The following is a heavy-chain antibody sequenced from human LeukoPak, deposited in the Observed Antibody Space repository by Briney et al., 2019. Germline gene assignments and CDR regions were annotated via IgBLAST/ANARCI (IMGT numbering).Heavy chain of an antibody. CDR3: ARDYSSIAASLGFDP. CDR1: GYTFTGYY. Sequence: GASVKVSCKASGYTFTGYYMHWVRQAPGRGLEWMGWINPNSGGTNYAQKFQGRVTMTRDTSISTAYMELSRLRSDDTAVYYCARDYSSIAASLGFDPWGQGTLVTVSS. J-gene: IGHJ5*02. D-gene: IGHD6-6*01. V-gene: IGHV1-2*02. CDR2: INPNSGGT.